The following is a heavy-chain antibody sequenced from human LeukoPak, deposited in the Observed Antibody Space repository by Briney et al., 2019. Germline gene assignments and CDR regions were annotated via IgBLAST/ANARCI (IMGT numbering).Heavy chain of an antibody. J-gene: IGHJ4*02. Sequence: GGSLRLSCAASGFTLSSYSMNWVRQAPGKGLEWVSSISSSSSYIYYADSVKGRFTISRDNAKNSLYLQMNSLRAEDTAVYYCARDMRGYSGYDSSLSDYWGQGTLVTVSS. CDR1: GFTLSSYS. CDR3: ARDMRGYSGYDSSLSDY. D-gene: IGHD5-12*01. V-gene: IGHV3-21*01. CDR2: ISSSSSYI.